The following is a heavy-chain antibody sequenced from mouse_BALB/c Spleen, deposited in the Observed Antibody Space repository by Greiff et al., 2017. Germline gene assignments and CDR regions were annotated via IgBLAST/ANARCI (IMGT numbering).Heavy chain of an antibody. Sequence: EVHLVESGPGLVKPSQSLSLTCTVTGYSITSDYAWNWIRQFPGNKLEWMGYISYSGSTSYNPSLKSRISITRDTSKNQFFLQLNSVTTEDTATYYCARSYYGNYYAMDYWGQGTSVTVSS. V-gene: IGHV3-2*02. CDR1: GYSITSDYA. CDR3: ARSYYGNYYAMDY. D-gene: IGHD2-10*01. J-gene: IGHJ4*01. CDR2: ISYSGST.